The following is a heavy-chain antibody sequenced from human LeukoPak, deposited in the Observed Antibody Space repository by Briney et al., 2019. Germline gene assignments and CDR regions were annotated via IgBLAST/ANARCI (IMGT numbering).Heavy chain of an antibody. CDR2: IDPSGGST. Sequence: ASVKVSCKASGYTFTSYYMHWVRQAPGQGLEWMGIIDPSGGSTSYAQKFQGRVTTTRDTSTSTVYMELSSLRSEDTAVYYCARDLDYYDSSGTLDYWGQGTLVTVSS. J-gene: IGHJ4*02. CDR3: ARDLDYYDSSGTLDY. D-gene: IGHD3-22*01. V-gene: IGHV1-46*01. CDR1: GYTFTSYY.